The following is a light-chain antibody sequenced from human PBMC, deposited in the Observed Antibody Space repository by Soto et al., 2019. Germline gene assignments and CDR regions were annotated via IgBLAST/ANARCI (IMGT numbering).Light chain of an antibody. CDR3: SSYTSSTTLVV. V-gene: IGLV2-14*01. J-gene: IGLJ1*01. CDR1: SSDVGGYNY. CDR2: EVS. Sequence: QSALTQPASVSGSPGQSITISCTGTSSDVGGYNYVSWYQQHSGKVPKLMIYEVSNRPSGVSNRFSGSKSGNTASLTISGLQSEDEADYYCSSYTSSTTLVVFGTGTKVTVL.